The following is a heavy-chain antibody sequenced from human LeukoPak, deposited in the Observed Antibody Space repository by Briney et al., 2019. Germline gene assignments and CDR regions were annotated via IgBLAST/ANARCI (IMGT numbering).Heavy chain of an antibody. CDR2: IIPIFGTA. CDR3: ASQYSGSYGDAFDF. J-gene: IGHJ3*01. V-gene: IGHV1-69*05. CDR1: GGTFSSYA. Sequence: SVKVSCKASGGTFSSYAISWVRQAPGQGLEWMGGIIPIFGTANYAQKFQGRVTITTDESTSTAYMEPSSLRSEDTAVYYCASQYSGSYGDAFDFWGQGTMVTVSS. D-gene: IGHD1-26*01.